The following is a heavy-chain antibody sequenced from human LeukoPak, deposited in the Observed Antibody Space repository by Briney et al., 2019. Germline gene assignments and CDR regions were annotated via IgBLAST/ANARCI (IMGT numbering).Heavy chain of an antibody. CDR1: GYTFTSYG. CDR3: ARDRVPMIVVVPGVAFDI. Sequence: GASVKVSCKASGYTFTSYGISWVQQAPGQGLEWMGWISAYNGNTNYAQKLQGRVTMTTDTSTSTAYIELRSLRSDDTAVYYCARDRVPMIVVVPGVAFDIWGQGTMVTVSS. CDR2: ISAYNGNT. D-gene: IGHD3-22*01. V-gene: IGHV1-18*01. J-gene: IGHJ3*02.